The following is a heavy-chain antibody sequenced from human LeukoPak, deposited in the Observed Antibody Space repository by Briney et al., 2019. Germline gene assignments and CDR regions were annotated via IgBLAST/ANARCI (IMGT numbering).Heavy chain of an antibody. D-gene: IGHD3-10*01. CDR3: AREEVRGAREYYYGMDV. CDR2: ISYDGSNK. Sequence: GGSLRLSCAASGFTFSSYGMHWVRQAPGKGLEWVAVISYDGSNKYYADSVKGRFTISRDNSKNTLYLQMNSLRAEDTAVHYCAREEVRGAREYYYGMDVWGQGTTVTVSS. J-gene: IGHJ6*02. V-gene: IGHV3-30*03. CDR1: GFTFSSYG.